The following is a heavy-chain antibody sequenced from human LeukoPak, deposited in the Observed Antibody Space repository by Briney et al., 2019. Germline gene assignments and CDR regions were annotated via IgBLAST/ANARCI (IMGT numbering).Heavy chain of an antibody. CDR2: IYTSGST. Sequence: SETLSLTCTVSGGSISSGSYYWSWIRQPAGKGLEWIGRIYTSGSTNYNPSLKSRVTISVDTSKNQFSLKLSSVTAADTAVYYCARVLPGGEWLFDAFDIWGQGTMVTVSS. V-gene: IGHV4-61*02. CDR1: GGSISSGSYY. D-gene: IGHD3-3*01. CDR3: ARVLPGGEWLFDAFDI. J-gene: IGHJ3*02.